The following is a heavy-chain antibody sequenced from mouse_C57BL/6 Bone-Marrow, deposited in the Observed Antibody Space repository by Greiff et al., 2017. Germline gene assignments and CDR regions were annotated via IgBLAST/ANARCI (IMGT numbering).Heavy chain of an antibody. CDR2: IWTGGGP. J-gene: IGHJ2*01. V-gene: IGHV2-9-1*01. Sequence: VQGVESGPGLVAPSQSLSITCTVSGFSLTSYAISWVRQPPGKGLEWLGVIWTGGGPNYNSALKSRLSISKDNSKSQVFLKMNSLQTDDTARYYCARTYYFDYWGQGTTLTVSS. CDR3: ARTYYFDY. CDR1: GFSLTSYA.